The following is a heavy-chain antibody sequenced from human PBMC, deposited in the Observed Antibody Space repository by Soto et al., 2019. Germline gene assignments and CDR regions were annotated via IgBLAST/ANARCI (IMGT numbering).Heavy chain of an antibody. J-gene: IGHJ4*02. CDR1: GGSISSYY. CDR3: AREDGSGSFNY. CDR2: IYYSGST. D-gene: IGHD3-10*01. Sequence: QVQLQESGPGLVKPSETLSLTCTVSGGSISSYYWSWIRQPPGKGLEWIGYIYYSGSTNYNPSLKSRVIISVDTSKNQFSLKLSSVTAADTAVYYCAREDGSGSFNYWGQGTLVTVSS. V-gene: IGHV4-59*01.